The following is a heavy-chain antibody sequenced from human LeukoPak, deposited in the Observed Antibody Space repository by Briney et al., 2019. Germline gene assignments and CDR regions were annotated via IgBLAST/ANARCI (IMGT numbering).Heavy chain of an antibody. CDR1: GFTLSAHG. V-gene: IGHV3-33*01. D-gene: IGHD1-14*01. CDR2: IWYDGNTK. J-gene: IGHJ4*02. Sequence: GMSLRLSCAASGFTLSAHGMHWARQAPGKGLEWLAVIWYDGNTKYYSDSVKGRFTISRDSSKNTLYLEMNSLRAEDTAVYYCARDEVITCRLFDHWGQGTLVTVSS. CDR3: ARDEVITCRLFDH.